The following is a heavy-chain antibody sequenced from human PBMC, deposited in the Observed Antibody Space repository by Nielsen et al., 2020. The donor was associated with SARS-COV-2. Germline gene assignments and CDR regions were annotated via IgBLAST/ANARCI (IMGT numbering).Heavy chain of an antibody. Sequence: GKGLEWMGIIYPGDSDTRYSPSFQGQVTISADKSISTAYLQWSSLKASDTAMYYCARSGITMVRGVITRGWFDPWGQGTLVTVSS. V-gene: IGHV5-51*01. CDR3: ARSGITMVRGVITRGWFDP. D-gene: IGHD3-10*01. J-gene: IGHJ5*02. CDR2: IYPGDSDT.